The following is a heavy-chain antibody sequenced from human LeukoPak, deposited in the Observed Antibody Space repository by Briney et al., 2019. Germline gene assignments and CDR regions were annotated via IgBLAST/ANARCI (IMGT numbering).Heavy chain of an antibody. CDR2: IIGSGDST. CDR3: AKQSDSPSGVDY. Sequence: TGGSLRLSCAASGFTFSSHAMNWVRQAPGKGLEWVSGIIGSGDSTYYADSVKGRFTISRDNSKNTLYLQMNSLRAEDTAVYYCAKQSDSPSGVDYWGQGTLVTVSS. J-gene: IGHJ4*02. CDR1: GFTFSSHA. D-gene: IGHD2-21*02. V-gene: IGHV3-23*01.